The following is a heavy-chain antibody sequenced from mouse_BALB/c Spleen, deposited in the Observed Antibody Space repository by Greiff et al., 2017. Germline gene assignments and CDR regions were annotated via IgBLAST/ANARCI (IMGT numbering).Heavy chain of an antibody. CDR2: ISSGGST. J-gene: IGHJ2*01. V-gene: IGHV5-6-5*01. Sequence: EVKLVESGGGLVKPGGSLKLSCAASGFTFSSYAMSWVRQTPEERLEWVASISSGGSTYYPDRVKGRFAIPRENARNILYLQMRSLRSEDTAMYYCARRQGLPDYWGQGTTLTVSS. CDR3: ARRQGLPDY. CDR1: GFTFSSYA. D-gene: IGHD2-4*01.